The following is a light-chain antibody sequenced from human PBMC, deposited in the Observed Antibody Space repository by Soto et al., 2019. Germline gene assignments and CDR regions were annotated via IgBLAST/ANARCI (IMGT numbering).Light chain of an antibody. CDR2: GAS. CDR3: QQYNNWPRT. V-gene: IGKV3-15*01. Sequence: EIVMTQSPATLSVSPGERAILSCRASQSVSSNLAWYQQKPGQAPRLLINGASTRATGIPARFSGSGSGTEFTLTISSLQSEDFAVYYCQQYNNWPRTFGQGTKVDI. J-gene: IGKJ1*01. CDR1: QSVSSN.